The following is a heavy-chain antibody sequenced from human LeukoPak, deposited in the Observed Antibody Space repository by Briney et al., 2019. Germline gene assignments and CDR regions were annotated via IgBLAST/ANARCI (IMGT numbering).Heavy chain of an antibody. Sequence: GGPLRLSCSASGFTLSSYAMHWVPQAPGKGLEYVSAISTNGGSTYYADSVKGRFTISRDNSKNTLYLQMSSLRPEDTAVYYCVMRPYYYAPETDYWGQGTLVTVSS. J-gene: IGHJ4*02. V-gene: IGHV3-64D*06. CDR2: ISTNGGST. CDR3: VMRPYYYAPETDY. CDR1: GFTLSSYA. D-gene: IGHD3-10*01.